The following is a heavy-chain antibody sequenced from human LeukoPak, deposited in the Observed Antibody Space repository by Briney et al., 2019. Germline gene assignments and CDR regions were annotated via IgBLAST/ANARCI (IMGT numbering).Heavy chain of an antibody. D-gene: IGHD1-14*01. CDR3: ARDPGPITYYYYYMDV. CDR1: GYTFTSYD. V-gene: IGHV1-2*02. J-gene: IGHJ6*03. Sequence: GASVKVSCKASGYTFTSYDINWVRQAPGQGLEWMGWINPNSGGTNYAQKFQGRVTMTRDTSISTAYMELSRLRSDDTAVYYCARDPGPITYYYYYMDVWGKGTTVTVSS. CDR2: INPNSGGT.